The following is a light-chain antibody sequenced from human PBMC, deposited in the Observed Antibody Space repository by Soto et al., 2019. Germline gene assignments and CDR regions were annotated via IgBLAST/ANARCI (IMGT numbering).Light chain of an antibody. CDR1: QSVGTK. CDR2: DAS. Sequence: ETVLTQSPATLSVSPGERATLSCRASQSVGTKLVWYQQKTGQAPRLLMYDASTRATDIPARFSGSGSGTELTLTISSLQSEDFAVYYCQQFAGWPLTFGGGTEVEIK. J-gene: IGKJ4*01. V-gene: IGKV3-15*01. CDR3: QQFAGWPLT.